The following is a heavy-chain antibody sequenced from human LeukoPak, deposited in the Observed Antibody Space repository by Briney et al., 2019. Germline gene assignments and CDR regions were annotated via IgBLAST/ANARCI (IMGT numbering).Heavy chain of an antibody. CDR1: GYTFTSYD. J-gene: IGHJ4*02. CDR3: ARDWGETTVTLYFDY. V-gene: IGHV1-8*01. D-gene: IGHD4-11*01. CDR2: MNPNSGNT. Sequence: ASVKVSCKASGYTFTSYDINWVRQATGQGLEWMGWMNPNSGNTGYAQKFQGRVTVTRDTSATTAYMELSSLRSDDTAVYYCARDWGETTVTLYFDYWGQGTLVTVSS.